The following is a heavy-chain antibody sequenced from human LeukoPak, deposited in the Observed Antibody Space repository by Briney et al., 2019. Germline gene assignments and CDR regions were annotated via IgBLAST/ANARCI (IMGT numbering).Heavy chain of an antibody. Sequence: ASVKVPCKASGYAFTSYGISWVRQAPGQGLEWMGWISAYNGNTNYAQKLQGRVTMTTDTSTSTAYMELRSLRSDDTVVYYCARGVSSGYLNAFDIWGQGTMVTVSS. CDR2: ISAYNGNT. V-gene: IGHV1-18*01. CDR1: GYAFTSYG. J-gene: IGHJ3*02. CDR3: ARGVSSGYLNAFDI. D-gene: IGHD3-22*01.